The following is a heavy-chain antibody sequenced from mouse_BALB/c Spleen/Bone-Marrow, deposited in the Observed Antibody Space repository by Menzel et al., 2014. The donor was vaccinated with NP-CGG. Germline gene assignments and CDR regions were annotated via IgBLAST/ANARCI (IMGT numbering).Heavy chain of an antibody. J-gene: IGHJ4*01. Sequence: VQLQQSGAELVRPGASVALSCKASGYTFTDYEMHLVKQTPVHGLEWIGAIDPETGGTAYNQKFKGKATLTADKSPSTAYMELRSLTSEDSAVYYCTRSLYGNYVMDFWGQGTSVTVSS. D-gene: IGHD2-1*01. V-gene: IGHV1-15*01. CDR3: TRSLYGNYVMDF. CDR1: GYTFTDYE. CDR2: IDPETGGT.